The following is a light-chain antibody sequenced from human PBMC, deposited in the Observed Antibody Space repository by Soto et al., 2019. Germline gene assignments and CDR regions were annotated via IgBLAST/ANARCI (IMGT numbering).Light chain of an antibody. J-gene: IGLJ2*01. V-gene: IGLV1-40*01. CDR2: GNS. CDR1: SSNIGAGYD. Sequence: QSVLTQPPSVSGAPGQRVTISCTGSSSNIGAGYDVHWYQQLPGTAPKLLIYGNSNRPSGVPDRFSGSKSGTSASLAITGVQSEDEDDYYCQSYDSSLSGSKVVFGGGTTPTVL. CDR3: QSYDSSLSGSKVV.